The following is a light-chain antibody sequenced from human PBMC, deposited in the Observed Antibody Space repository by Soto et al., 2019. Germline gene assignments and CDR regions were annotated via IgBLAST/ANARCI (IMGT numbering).Light chain of an antibody. V-gene: IGLV2-14*01. Sequence: QLVLTQPASVSGSPGQSITISCTATTSDVGGFDSVSWYQQHPGTAPRVIIYEVSNRPSGVSYRFSGSKSANTASLTISGLQADDEADYYCSSYTTSNTWLFGGGTQLTVL. CDR1: TSDVGGFDS. J-gene: IGLJ3*02. CDR2: EVS. CDR3: SSYTTSNTWL.